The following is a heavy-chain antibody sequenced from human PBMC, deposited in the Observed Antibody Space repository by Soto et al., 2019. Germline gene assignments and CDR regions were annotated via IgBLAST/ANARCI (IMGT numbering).Heavy chain of an antibody. CDR3: AWAAYYYGSFWLFDY. CDR1: GYSFTSYW. V-gene: IGHV5-10-1*01. Sequence: GESLKISCKGSGYSFTSYWISWVRQMPGKGLEWMGRIDPSDSYTNYSPSFQGHVTISADKSISTAYLQWGSLKASDTAMYYCAWAAYYYGSFWLFDYWGQGTLVTGSS. CDR2: IDPSDSYT. J-gene: IGHJ4*02. D-gene: IGHD3-10*01.